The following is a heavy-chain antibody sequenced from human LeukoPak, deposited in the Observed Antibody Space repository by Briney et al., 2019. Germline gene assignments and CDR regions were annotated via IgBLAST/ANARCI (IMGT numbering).Heavy chain of an antibody. CDR2: IYYSGST. CDR1: GGSISSSSYY. J-gene: IGHJ4*02. V-gene: IGHV4-39*07. CDR3: ARDPELRLEELTTYGGFDY. Sequence: SETLSLTCTVSGGSISSSSYYWGWIRQPPGKGLEWIGSIYYSGSTYYNPSLKSRVTISVDTSKNQFSLKLSSVTAADTAVYYCARDPELRLEELTTYGGFDYWGQGTLVTVSS. D-gene: IGHD3-16*01.